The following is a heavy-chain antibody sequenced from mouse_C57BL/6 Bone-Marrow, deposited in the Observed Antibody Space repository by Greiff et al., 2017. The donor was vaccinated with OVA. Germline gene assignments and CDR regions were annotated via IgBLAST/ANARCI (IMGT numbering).Heavy chain of an antibody. CDR1: GYSITSGYY. Sequence: EVKLQESGPGLVKPSQSLSLTCSVTGYSITSGYYWNWIRQFPGNKLEWMGYISYDGSNNYNPSLKNRISITRDTSKNQFFLKLNSVTTEDTATYYCARGKDYYGSIDYWGQGTTLTVSS. D-gene: IGHD1-1*01. CDR2: ISYDGSN. CDR3: ARGKDYYGSIDY. J-gene: IGHJ2*01. V-gene: IGHV3-6*01.